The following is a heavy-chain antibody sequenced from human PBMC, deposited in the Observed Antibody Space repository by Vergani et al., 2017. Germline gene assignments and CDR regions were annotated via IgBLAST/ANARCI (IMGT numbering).Heavy chain of an antibody. CDR2: INPKTGDT. D-gene: IGHD1-26*01. CDR1: EYSFIGYY. Sequence: QVQLVQSGAEVRKPGASVTVSCKTSEYSFIGYYIHWVRQAPGQGLEWMGRINPKTGDTIYAQNFQDRVSMTRETSITTAYMELRRLRSDDTAVYYCARDGSSYDPRFDYWGQGTLVTGSS. V-gene: IGHV1-2*02. J-gene: IGHJ4*02. CDR3: ARDGSSYDPRFDY.